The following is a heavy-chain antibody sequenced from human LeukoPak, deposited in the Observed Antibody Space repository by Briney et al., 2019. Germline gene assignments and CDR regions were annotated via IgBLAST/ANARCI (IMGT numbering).Heavy chain of an antibody. D-gene: IGHD3-3*01. CDR1: GGTFTSYA. Sequence: SVKVSCKASGGTFTSYAISWVRQAPGQGLEWMGGIIPIFGTANYAQKFQGRVTITTDESTSTAYMELSSLRSEDTAVYYCASRFPAAGAFDIWGQGTMVTVSS. CDR3: ASRFPAAGAFDI. CDR2: IIPIFGTA. V-gene: IGHV1-69*05. J-gene: IGHJ3*02.